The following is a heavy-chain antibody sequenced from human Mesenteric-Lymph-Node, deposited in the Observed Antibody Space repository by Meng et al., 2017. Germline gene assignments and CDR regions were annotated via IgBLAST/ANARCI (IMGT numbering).Heavy chain of an antibody. V-gene: IGHV7-4-1*04. Sequence: QVQLVQSGSEVKKPWASVKVSCKASGYTLTTYAMNWVRQAPGQGLEWMGWINTNTGNPTYAQGFTGRFVFSLDTSVNMAYLQITSLKAEDTAVYYCVRGDWFDPWGQGTLVTVSS. CDR3: VRGDWFDP. CDR2: INTNTGNP. J-gene: IGHJ5*02. CDR1: GYTLTTYA.